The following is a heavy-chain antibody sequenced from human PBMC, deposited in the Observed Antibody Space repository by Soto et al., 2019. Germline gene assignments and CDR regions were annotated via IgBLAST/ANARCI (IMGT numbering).Heavy chain of an antibody. CDR2: IYYSGST. V-gene: IGHV4-61*01. Sequence: PXETLSLTCTVSGCSVSSGSYYWSWIRQPPGKGLEWIGYIYYSGSTNYNPSLKSRVTISVDTSKNQFSLKLSSVTAADTAVYYCARVDGYRGVDAFDIWGQGTMVTVSS. CDR3: ARVDGYRGVDAFDI. D-gene: IGHD5-12*01. CDR1: GCSVSSGSYY. J-gene: IGHJ3*02.